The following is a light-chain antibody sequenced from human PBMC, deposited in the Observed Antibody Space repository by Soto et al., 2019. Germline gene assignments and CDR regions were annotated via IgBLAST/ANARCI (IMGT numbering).Light chain of an antibody. CDR1: QDISYY. Sequence: DIQMTQSPSSLSASVGDRVTITCRANQDISYYLAWYQQKQGKVPKLLIYGASTLQSGVPSRFSGSGSGTDFTLTLSSLQPEDIATYYCQKYHSAPRTFGQGTKVEIK. CDR3: QKYHSAPRT. CDR2: GAS. V-gene: IGKV1-27*01. J-gene: IGKJ1*01.